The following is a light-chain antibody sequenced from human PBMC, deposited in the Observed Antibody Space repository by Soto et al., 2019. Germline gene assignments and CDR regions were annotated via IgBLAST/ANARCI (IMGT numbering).Light chain of an antibody. CDR1: SSDVGGYNS. CDR3: SSYAGSNNLV. J-gene: IGLJ2*01. Sequence: QSALTQPPSASGSPGQSVNISCTGTSSDVGGYNSVSWYQQHPGKAPKLMIYEVTKRPSGVPDRFSGSKSGNTASLTVSGLQAEDEADYYCSSYAGSNNLVFGGGTKLTVL. V-gene: IGLV2-8*01. CDR2: EVT.